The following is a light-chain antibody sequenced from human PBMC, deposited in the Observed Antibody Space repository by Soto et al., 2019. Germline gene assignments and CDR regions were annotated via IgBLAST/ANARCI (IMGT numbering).Light chain of an antibody. Sequence: DIVMTQSPDSLAVSLGDRATINCKSSQSVLYGANNKNYLAWYQQEPGQPPNLLIYWASTRESGVPDRFSGSGSGPDLPLTLSSLQAEDVAVYPCQQYYDTPFTFGPGTQLEIK. CDR1: QSVLYGANNKNY. CDR2: WAS. CDR3: QQYYDTPFT. V-gene: IGKV4-1*01. J-gene: IGKJ2*01.